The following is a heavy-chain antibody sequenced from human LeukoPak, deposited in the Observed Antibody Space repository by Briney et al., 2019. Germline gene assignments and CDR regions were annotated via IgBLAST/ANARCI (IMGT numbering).Heavy chain of an antibody. J-gene: IGHJ5*02. V-gene: IGHV4-31*03. CDR2: IYYSGNT. D-gene: IGHD3-10*01. Sequence: PSETLSLTCTVSGASISSGSYYWSWIRQHPGKGLERIGYIYYSGNTYYNPSLESRVTISVDTSKNQFSLKLSSVTAADTAVYYCARRYGSGTEWFDPWGQGTLVTVSS. CDR1: GASISSGSYY. CDR3: ARRYGSGTEWFDP.